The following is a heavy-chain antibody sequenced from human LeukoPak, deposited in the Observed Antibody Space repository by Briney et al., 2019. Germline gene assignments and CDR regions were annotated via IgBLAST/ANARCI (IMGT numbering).Heavy chain of an antibody. D-gene: IGHD3-3*01. Sequence: GSLRLSCAASGFTFSSYAMSWVRQAPGKGLEWVSAISGSGGSTYYADSVKGRFTISRDNSKNTLYLQMNSLRAEDTAVYYCARDRGAYYDFWSGFLFDPWGQGTLVTVSS. V-gene: IGHV3-23*01. CDR3: ARDRGAYYDFWSGFLFDP. J-gene: IGHJ5*02. CDR2: ISGSGGST. CDR1: GFTFSSYA.